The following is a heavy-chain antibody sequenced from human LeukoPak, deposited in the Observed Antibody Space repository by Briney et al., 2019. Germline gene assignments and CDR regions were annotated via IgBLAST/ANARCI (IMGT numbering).Heavy chain of an antibody. V-gene: IGHV1-2*02. CDR3: MRSGGAAAGMNWFDP. J-gene: IGHJ5*02. CDR2: INPYSGDT. D-gene: IGHD6-13*01. CDR1: GYTFTGYY. Sequence: VASVKVSCKASGYTFTGYYIHWVRQAPGQGREWMGWINPYSGDTNYAPKSQGRVTMTRDTAISTTYMELSRLTSDDTAVYSCMRSGGAAAGMNWFDPWGQGTLVTVYS.